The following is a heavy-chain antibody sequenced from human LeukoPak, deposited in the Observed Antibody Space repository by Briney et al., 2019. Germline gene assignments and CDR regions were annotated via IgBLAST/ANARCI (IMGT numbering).Heavy chain of an antibody. D-gene: IGHD3-16*01. Sequence: SVKVSCKASGYTFTGYYMHWVRQAPGQGLEWMGGIIPIFGTANYAQKFQGRVTITADESTSTAYMELSSLRSEDTAVYYCARAMITFGGVTTYNYYFDYWGQGTLVTVSS. V-gene: IGHV1-69*13. CDR3: ARAMITFGGVTTYNYYFDY. CDR2: IIPIFGTA. J-gene: IGHJ4*02. CDR1: GYTFTGYY.